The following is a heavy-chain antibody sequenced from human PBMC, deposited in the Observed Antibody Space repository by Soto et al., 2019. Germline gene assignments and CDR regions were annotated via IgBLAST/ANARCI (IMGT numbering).Heavy chain of an antibody. CDR1: GFTFDDYA. D-gene: IGHD3-22*01. Sequence: GGSLRLSCAASGFTFDDYAMHWVRQAPGKGLEWVSLISWDGGSTYYADSVKGRFTISGDNSKNSLYLQMNSLRAEDTALYYCAKGEPYYYDSSGLLFDYWGQGTLVTVSS. CDR3: AKGEPYYYDSSGLLFDY. CDR2: ISWDGGST. V-gene: IGHV3-43D*04. J-gene: IGHJ4*02.